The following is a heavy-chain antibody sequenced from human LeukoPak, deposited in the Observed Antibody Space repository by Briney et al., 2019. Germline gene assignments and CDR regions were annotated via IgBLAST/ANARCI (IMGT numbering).Heavy chain of an antibody. D-gene: IGHD6-19*01. CDR1: GFTFSSYE. Sequence: GGSLRLSCAASGFTFSSYEMIWVRQAPGKGLEWVSYISRSGSTIYYAYSVKGRFTISRDNAKNSLYLQMNSLRAEDTAVYYCASQKGRIAVAVDYWGQGTLVTVSS. J-gene: IGHJ4*02. CDR3: ASQKGRIAVAVDY. CDR2: ISRSGSTI. V-gene: IGHV3-48*03.